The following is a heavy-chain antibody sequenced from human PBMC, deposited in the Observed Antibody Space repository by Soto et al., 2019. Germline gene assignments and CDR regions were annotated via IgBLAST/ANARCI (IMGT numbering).Heavy chain of an antibody. Sequence: GGSLRLSCAASGFTFSNYAMSWVRQAPGKGLEWVSTISSSGGTTYYADSVKGRFTISRDSSKNTLYLRMNSLRAEDTAVYYCARATVTQRSYYYYMDVWGKGTTVTVSS. CDR2: ISSSGGTT. CDR1: GFTFSNYA. J-gene: IGHJ6*03. CDR3: ARATVTQRSYYYYMDV. V-gene: IGHV3-23*01. D-gene: IGHD4-17*01.